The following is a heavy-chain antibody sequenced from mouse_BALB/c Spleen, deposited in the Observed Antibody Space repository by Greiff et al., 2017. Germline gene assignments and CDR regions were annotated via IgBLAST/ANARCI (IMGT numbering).Heavy chain of an antibody. CDR2: ISSGGST. Sequence: EVKLVESGGGLVKPGGSLKLSCAASGFTFSSYAMSWVRQTPEKRLEWVASISSGGSTYYPDSVKGRFTISRDNARNILYLQMSSLRSEDTAMYYCASRDYGPMDYWGQGTSVTVSS. CDR3: ASRDYGPMDY. J-gene: IGHJ4*01. CDR1: GFTFSSYA. V-gene: IGHV5-6-5*01. D-gene: IGHD1-2*01.